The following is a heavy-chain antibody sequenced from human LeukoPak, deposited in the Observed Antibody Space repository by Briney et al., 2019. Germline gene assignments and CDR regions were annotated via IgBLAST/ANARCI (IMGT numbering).Heavy chain of an antibody. V-gene: IGHV4-59*08. D-gene: IGHD5-24*01. CDR2: IYYTGST. Sequence: SETLSLTCTVSGDSISAYYWSWIRQSPGEGLEWIGYIYYTGSTSYNPSLKGRVTISVDTSKNQFSLKLSSVTAADTAVYYCARTSWLQSSYYFEYWGQGTLVTVSS. CDR3: ARTSWLQSSYYFEY. J-gene: IGHJ4*02. CDR1: GDSISAYY.